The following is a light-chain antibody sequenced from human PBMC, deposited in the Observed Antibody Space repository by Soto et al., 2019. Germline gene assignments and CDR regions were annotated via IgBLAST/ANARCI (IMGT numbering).Light chain of an antibody. CDR3: QQYFTYPIA. CDR2: KAS. V-gene: IGKV1-5*03. Sequence: DIQMTQSPSTLSASVGDRVTITCRASQSISSWLAWYQQEPGKAPKVLIYKASSLESGVPSRFSGSGSGTEFTLTITSLQPDDFATYYCQQYFTYPIAFGQGTRLEIK. CDR1: QSISSW. J-gene: IGKJ5*01.